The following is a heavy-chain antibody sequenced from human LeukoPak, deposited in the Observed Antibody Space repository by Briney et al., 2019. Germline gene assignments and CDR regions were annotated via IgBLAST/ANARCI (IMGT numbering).Heavy chain of an antibody. CDR1: GYTFTGYY. D-gene: IGHD6-19*01. CDR2: INPNSGGT. V-gene: IGHV1-2*02. CDR3: ARLPFPGIAVAGPFDY. J-gene: IGHJ4*02. Sequence: ASVKVSCRASGYTFTGYYMHWVRQAPGQGLEWMGWINPNSGGTNYAQKSQGRVTMTRDTSISTAYMELSRLRSDDTAVYYCARLPFPGIAVAGPFDYWGQGTLVTVSS.